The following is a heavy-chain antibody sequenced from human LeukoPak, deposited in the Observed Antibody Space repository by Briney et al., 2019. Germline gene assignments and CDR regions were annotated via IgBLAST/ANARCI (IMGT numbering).Heavy chain of an antibody. V-gene: IGHV1-18*01. CDR1: GYTFTSYG. Sequence: ASVKVSCKASGYTFTSYGISWVRQAPGQGLEWMGWISAYNGNTNYAQKLQGRVTMTTDTSTSTAYMELRSLRSDDTAVYYCARDLYPFSSGWFDPWGQGTLVTVSS. J-gene: IGHJ5*02. CDR3: ARDLYPFSSGWFDP. CDR2: ISAYNGNT. D-gene: IGHD6-19*01.